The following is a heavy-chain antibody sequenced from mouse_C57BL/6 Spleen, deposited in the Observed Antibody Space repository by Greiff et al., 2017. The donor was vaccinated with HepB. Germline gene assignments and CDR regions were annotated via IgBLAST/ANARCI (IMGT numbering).Heavy chain of an antibody. Sequence: QVQLKQPGAELVRPGSSVKLSCKASGYTFTSYWMHWVKQRPIQGLEWIGNIDPSDSETHYNQKFKDKATLTVDKSSSTAYMQLSSLTSEDSAVYYCARTGLGRRYFDYWGQGTTLTVSS. CDR2: IDPSDSET. J-gene: IGHJ2*01. D-gene: IGHD1-1*01. CDR1: GYTFTSYW. V-gene: IGHV1-52*01. CDR3: ARTGLGRRYFDY.